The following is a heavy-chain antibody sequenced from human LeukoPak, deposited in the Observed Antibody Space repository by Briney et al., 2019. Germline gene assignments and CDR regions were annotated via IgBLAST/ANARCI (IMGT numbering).Heavy chain of an antibody. J-gene: IGHJ4*02. Sequence: ASVKVYCKASGYTFTSYDINWVRQATGQGLEWMGWMNPNSGNTGYAQKFQGRVTMTRNTSISTAYMELSSLRSEDTAVYYCARGGVVPAASHFDYWGQGTLVTVSS. CDR3: ARGGVVPAASHFDY. CDR1: GYTFTSYD. V-gene: IGHV1-8*01. D-gene: IGHD2-2*01. CDR2: MNPNSGNT.